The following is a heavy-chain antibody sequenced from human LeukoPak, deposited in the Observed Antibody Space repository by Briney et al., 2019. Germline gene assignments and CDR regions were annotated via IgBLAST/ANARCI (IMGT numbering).Heavy chain of an antibody. D-gene: IGHD3-9*01. Sequence: PGGSLRLSCAASGFNFSHYGMNWVRQAPGKGLEWVATIWYDGSNKWYADSVKGRFTISRDNSKNTLYMQMNSLRAEDTAVYYCAKPNYDILTGYRFFDYWGQGTLVTVSS. CDR3: AKPNYDILTGYRFFDY. CDR2: IWYDGSNK. CDR1: GFNFSHYG. J-gene: IGHJ4*02. V-gene: IGHV3-30*02.